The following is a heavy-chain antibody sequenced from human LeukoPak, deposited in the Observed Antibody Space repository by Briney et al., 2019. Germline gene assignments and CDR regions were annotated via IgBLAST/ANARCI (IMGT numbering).Heavy chain of an antibody. Sequence: PSETLSLTCTVSGGSISSYYWSWIRQPAGKGLEWIGRIYTSGSTNYNPPLKSRVTISVGTSKNQFSLKLSSVTAADTAVYYCARRLRYGSVPYYYDSSPGSGFDYWGQGTLVTVSS. CDR3: ARRLRYGSVPYYYDSSPGSGFDY. D-gene: IGHD3-22*01. V-gene: IGHV4-4*07. J-gene: IGHJ4*02. CDR1: GGSISSYY. CDR2: IYTSGST.